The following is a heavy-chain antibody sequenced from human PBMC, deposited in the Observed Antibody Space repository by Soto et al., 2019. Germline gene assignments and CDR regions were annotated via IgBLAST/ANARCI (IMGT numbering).Heavy chain of an antibody. V-gene: IGHV4-30-2*01. CDR1: GGSISSGGYS. Sequence: QLQLQESGSGLVKPSQTLSLTCAVSGGSISSGGYSWSWIRQPPGKGLEWIGYIYHSGSTYYNPSIKSRVTISVDRSKHQFSLKLSSVTAADTAVYYCARAGASGYYYGMDVWGQGTTVSVSS. CDR2: IYHSGST. D-gene: IGHD1-26*01. J-gene: IGHJ6*02. CDR3: ARAGASGYYYGMDV.